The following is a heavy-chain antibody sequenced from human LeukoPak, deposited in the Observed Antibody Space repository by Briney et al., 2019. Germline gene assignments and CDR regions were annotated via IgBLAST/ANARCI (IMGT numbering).Heavy chain of an antibody. J-gene: IGHJ4*02. CDR1: GYTLTELS. CDR3: ARVSMATTLYAFHYFDY. D-gene: IGHD5-24*01. V-gene: IGHV1-24*01. CDR2: FDPEDGET. Sequence: EASVKVSCKVSGYTLTELSMHWVRQAPGKGLEWMGGFDPEDGETIYAQKFQGRVTMTEDTSTEKAYMELSSLRSEGTAVYYCARVSMATTLYAFHYFDYWGQGTLVTVSS.